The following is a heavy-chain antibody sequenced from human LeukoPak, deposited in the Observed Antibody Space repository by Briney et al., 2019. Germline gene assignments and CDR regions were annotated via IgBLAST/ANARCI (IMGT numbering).Heavy chain of an antibody. V-gene: IGHV3-30*04. CDR1: GFTFSSYA. CDR2: ISYDGSNK. Sequence: PGRSLRLSCAASGFTFSSYAMHWVRQALGKGLEWVAVISYDGSNKYYADSVKGRFTISRDNSKNTLYLQMNSLRAEDTAVYYCARDPNYCSGGSCFSGVTFLHYWGQGTLVTVSS. J-gene: IGHJ4*02. D-gene: IGHD2-15*01. CDR3: ARDPNYCSGGSCFSGVTFLHY.